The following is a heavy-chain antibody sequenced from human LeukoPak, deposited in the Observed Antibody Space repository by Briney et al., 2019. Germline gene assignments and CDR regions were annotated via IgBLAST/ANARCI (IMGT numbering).Heavy chain of an antibody. CDR2: ISGSGGST. V-gene: IGHV3-23*01. Sequence: GGSLRLSCAASGFNFRGYVMSWVRQAPGKGLEWVSAISGSGGSTYYADSVKGRFTISRDNSKNTLHLEMNSLRAEDTALYYCARNAGPSGSGSLTKVFDYWGQGTLVTVSS. CDR1: GFNFRGYV. CDR3: ARNAGPSGSGSLTKVFDY. J-gene: IGHJ4*02. D-gene: IGHD3-10*01.